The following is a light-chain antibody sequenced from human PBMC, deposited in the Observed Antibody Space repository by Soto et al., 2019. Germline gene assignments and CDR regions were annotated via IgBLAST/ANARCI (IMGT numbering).Light chain of an antibody. CDR3: QQRNVWPPVT. CDR1: QRLSASD. V-gene: IGKV3D-20*02. Sequence: EIVFTQSPVTLSLSPGQRATLSCRASQRLSASDIAWYQQKPGQAPKFLIYGVSSRATGIPDRFSGSGSGTDFTLTISSLEPEDSAVYYCQQRNVWPPVTFGQGTRLEIK. J-gene: IGKJ5*01. CDR2: GVS.